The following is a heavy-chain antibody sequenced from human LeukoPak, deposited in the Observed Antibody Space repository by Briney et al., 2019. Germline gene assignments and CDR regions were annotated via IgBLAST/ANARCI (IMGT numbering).Heavy chain of an antibody. CDR3: AREPFGEVNWFDP. D-gene: IGHD3-10*01. V-gene: IGHV3-7*01. J-gene: IGHJ5*02. CDR2: IKQDGREK. CDR1: GFTFSNYW. Sequence: GGSLRLSCAASGFTFSNYWMSWVRQAPGKGLEGVANIKQDGREKYYVDSVKGRFTISRDNAKNSLYLQMNSLRAEDTAVYYCAREPFGEVNWFDPWGQGTLVTVSS.